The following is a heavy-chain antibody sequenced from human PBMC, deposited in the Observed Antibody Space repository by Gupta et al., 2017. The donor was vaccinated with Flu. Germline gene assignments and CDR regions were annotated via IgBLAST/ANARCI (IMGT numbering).Heavy chain of an antibody. J-gene: IGHJ4*02. Sequence: QVQLVQSGAEVKKPGASVKVSCKASGYTFTSYAMHWVRQAPGQRLEWMGWINAGNGNTKYSQKFQGRVTITRDTSASTAYMELSSLRSEDTAVYYCARGERGEFGYVAGSSPIWYFDYWGQGTLVTVSS. CDR3: ARGERGEFGYVAGSSPIWYFDY. V-gene: IGHV1-3*01. CDR1: GYTFTSYA. CDR2: INAGNGNT. D-gene: IGHD6-19*01.